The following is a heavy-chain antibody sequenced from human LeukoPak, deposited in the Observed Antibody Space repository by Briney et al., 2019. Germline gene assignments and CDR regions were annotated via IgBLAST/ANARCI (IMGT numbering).Heavy chain of an antibody. Sequence: ASVKVSCKASGYAFSTYYIHWVRQAPGQGLEWMGIINPSGGSTTYAQQLQGRVTMTRETSTSTVYMEISILRSEDTAVYYCARGEGAYYDFWSGYPGYRGQGTLVTVSS. J-gene: IGHJ4*02. CDR2: INPSGGST. CDR3: ARGEGAYYDFWSGYPGY. D-gene: IGHD3-3*01. V-gene: IGHV1-46*04. CDR1: GYAFSTYY.